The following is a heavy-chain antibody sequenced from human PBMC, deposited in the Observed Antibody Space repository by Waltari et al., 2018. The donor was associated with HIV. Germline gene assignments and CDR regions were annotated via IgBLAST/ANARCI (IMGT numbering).Heavy chain of an antibody. V-gene: IGHV3-23*01. J-gene: IGHJ4*02. CDR1: GFSVGNYD. CDR3: TKESGSGNYYCDY. Sequence: EVQLLESGGGLVQPGGSLRLPCAASGFSVGNYDMSWVRQTPGAGMEWVSGISGRGDATHYADAVKGRFTISRDRSKNTVYLQMNTLRAEDTALYYCTKESGSGNYYCDYWGQGAMVTVSS. CDR2: ISGRGDAT. D-gene: IGHD3-10*01.